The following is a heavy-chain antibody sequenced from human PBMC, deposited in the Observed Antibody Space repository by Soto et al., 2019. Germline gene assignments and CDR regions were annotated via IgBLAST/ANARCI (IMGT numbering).Heavy chain of an antibody. Sequence: ASVKVPFKASGYTFTSYYMHWVRQAPGQGLEWMGIINPSGGSTSYAQKFQGRVTMTRDTSTSTVYMELSSLRSEDTAVYYCARGSRIVVVTAAMGYWGQGTLVTVSS. CDR3: ARGSRIVVVTAAMGY. CDR2: INPSGGST. V-gene: IGHV1-46*03. CDR1: GYTFTSYY. D-gene: IGHD2-2*01. J-gene: IGHJ4*02.